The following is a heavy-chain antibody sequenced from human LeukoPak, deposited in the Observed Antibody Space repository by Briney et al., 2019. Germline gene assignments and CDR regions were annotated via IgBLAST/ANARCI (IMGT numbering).Heavy chain of an antibody. CDR2: IIPIFGTA. Sequence: SVKVSCKASGGTFSSYAISWVRQAPGQGLEWMGGIIPIFGTANYAQKFQGRVTITTDESTSTAYMELSSLRSEDTAVYYCARGTPEYDFWSGYAYYMDVWGKGTTVTVSS. J-gene: IGHJ6*03. D-gene: IGHD3-3*01. CDR3: ARGTPEYDFWSGYAYYMDV. CDR1: GGTFSSYA. V-gene: IGHV1-69*05.